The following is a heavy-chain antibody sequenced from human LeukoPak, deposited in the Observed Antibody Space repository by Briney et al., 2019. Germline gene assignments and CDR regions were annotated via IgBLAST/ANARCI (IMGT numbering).Heavy chain of an antibody. D-gene: IGHD3-3*01. V-gene: IGHV4-34*01. Sequence: PSETLSLTCAVYGGSFNRYFWTWISQPPGKGVEWIGEVNDSGSTIYNPSLKSLVTISLDASNNQFSLKVSSVTAADTAVYFCARGTSYAFGTDYFYIDVWRTGSTVTVSS. J-gene: IGHJ6*03. CDR2: VNDSGST. CDR1: GGSFNRYF. CDR3: ARGTSYAFGTDYFYIDV.